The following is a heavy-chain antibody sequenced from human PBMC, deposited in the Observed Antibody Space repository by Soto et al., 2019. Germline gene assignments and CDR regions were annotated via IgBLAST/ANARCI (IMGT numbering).Heavy chain of an antibody. CDR1: GFTFSSYS. CDR3: ARMGSQWDYYSGMDV. D-gene: IGHD1-26*01. V-gene: IGHV3-21*01. CDR2: ISSSSSDI. Sequence: EVQLVESGGGLVKPGGSLRLSCAASGFTFSSYSMNWVRQAPGKGLEWVSTISSSSSDIYYADSVKGGFTISRDNAKNSLYLKMNGRRAEDTAVYYCARMGSQWDYYSGMDVWGQGTTVTVSS. J-gene: IGHJ6*02.